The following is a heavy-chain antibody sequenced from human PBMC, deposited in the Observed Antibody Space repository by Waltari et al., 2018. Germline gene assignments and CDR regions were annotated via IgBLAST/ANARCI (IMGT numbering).Heavy chain of an antibody. J-gene: IGHJ4*02. CDR3: AKDLDGGLDY. CDR2: IIGSGGST. CDR1: GFTFSRYA. V-gene: IGHV3-23*04. D-gene: IGHD2-15*01. Sequence: EVQLVESGGGLVQAGGSLRLSCAASGFTFSRYAMRWVRQAPGKGLEWVSAIIGSGGSTYYADSVKGRFTISRDNSKNTLYLQMNSLRAEDTAVYYCAKDLDGGLDYWGQGTLVTVSS.